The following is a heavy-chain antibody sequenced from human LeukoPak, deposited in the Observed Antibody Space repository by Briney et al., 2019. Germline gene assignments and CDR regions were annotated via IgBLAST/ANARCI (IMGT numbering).Heavy chain of an antibody. CDR2: INPKNGAT. V-gene: IGHV1-2*02. D-gene: IGHD4-17*01. Sequence: ASVKVSCKPSGYTFTGFYIHWVRQAPGQGLQWMGWINPKNGATKYSQNFRGRVTMTRDTSIDTAHMELSSLTSDDTAIYYCARPTHRLTVTTAIDYWGQGTLVTVSS. J-gene: IGHJ4*02. CDR1: GYTFTGFY. CDR3: ARPTHRLTVTTAIDY.